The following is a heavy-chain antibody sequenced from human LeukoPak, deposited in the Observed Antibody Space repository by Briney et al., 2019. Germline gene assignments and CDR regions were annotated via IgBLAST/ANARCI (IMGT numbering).Heavy chain of an antibody. J-gene: IGHJ4*02. CDR2: IIPIFGTA. Sequence: ASVKVSCKASGGTFSSYAISWVRQAPGQGLEWMGGIIPIFGTANYAQKFQGRVTITADKSTSTAYMELSSLRSEDTAVYYCARDLGYSSGWYDLDYWGQGTLVTVSS. D-gene: IGHD6-19*01. CDR3: ARDLGYSSGWYDLDY. CDR1: GGTFSSYA. V-gene: IGHV1-69*06.